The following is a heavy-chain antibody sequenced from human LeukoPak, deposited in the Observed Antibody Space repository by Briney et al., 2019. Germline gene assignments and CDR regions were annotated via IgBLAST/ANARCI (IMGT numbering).Heavy chain of an antibody. CDR2: IRDSGEA. CDR1: GFRVSGYY. Sequence: GGSPRLSCAVSGFRVSGYYMSWVRQAPGKGLEWVGLIRDSGEAFYADFVRGRFAISRDESENTLYLQMNSLRVEDTAVYFCARDRAALQDWVEFDPWGQGTPVIVSS. D-gene: IGHD3/OR15-3a*01. J-gene: IGHJ5*02. CDR3: ARDRAALQDWVEFDP. V-gene: IGHV3-66*03.